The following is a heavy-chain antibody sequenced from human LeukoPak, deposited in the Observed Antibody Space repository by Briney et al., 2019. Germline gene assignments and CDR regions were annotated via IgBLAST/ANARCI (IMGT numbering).Heavy chain of an antibody. Sequence: PGRSLRLSCAASGFTFSSYAMHWVRQAPGKGLEWVSVISASGVVTNYADSVKGRFTISRDNSKNTLYLQMNSLRVEDTAVYYCAKDRIKSGYNGALDIWGQGTMVTVSS. CDR2: ISASGVVT. CDR1: GFTFSSYA. J-gene: IGHJ3*02. CDR3: AKDRIKSGYNGALDI. D-gene: IGHD2-8*01. V-gene: IGHV3-23*01.